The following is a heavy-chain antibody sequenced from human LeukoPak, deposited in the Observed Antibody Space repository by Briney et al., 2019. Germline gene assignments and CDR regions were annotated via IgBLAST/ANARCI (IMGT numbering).Heavy chain of an antibody. CDR3: ARKTYTSGLFDY. J-gene: IGHJ4*02. D-gene: IGHD5-18*01. CDR1: GGSISSSHW. Sequence: SETLSLTCAVSGGSISSSHWGSWVRQPPGEGLEWIGEIYHSGSTNYNPSLKSRVTISVDKSKTQFSLKMTSVTAADTAVYFCARKTYTSGLFDYWGQGTQVTVSS. CDR2: IYHSGST. V-gene: IGHV4-4*02.